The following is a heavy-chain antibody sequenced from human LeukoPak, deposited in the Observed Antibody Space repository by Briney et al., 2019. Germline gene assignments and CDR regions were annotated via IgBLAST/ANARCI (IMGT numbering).Heavy chain of an antibody. CDR2: IKQDGSEK. Sequence: GGSLRLSCAASGFTFSSYWMSWVRQAPGKGLEWVANIKQDGSEKYYVDSVKGRFTISRDNAKNSLYLQMNSLRAEDTAVYYYARGGLVSTNGGCFAFDIWGQGTMVTVSS. J-gene: IGHJ3*02. CDR1: GFTFSSYW. D-gene: IGHD5/OR15-5a*01. V-gene: IGHV3-7*01. CDR3: ARGGLVSTNGGCFAFDI.